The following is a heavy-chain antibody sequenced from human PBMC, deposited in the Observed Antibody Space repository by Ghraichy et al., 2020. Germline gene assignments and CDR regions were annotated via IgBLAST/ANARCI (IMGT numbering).Heavy chain of an antibody. CDR1: GFTFNSYS. V-gene: IGHV3-48*02. CDR2: ISESGTSK. J-gene: IGHJ4*02. Sequence: GGSLRLSCAASGFTFNSYSMTWVRQGPGKGLEWVSEISESGTSKQYADSVKGRFTVSRDNDKNSLYLLMNSLRDDDTAVYYGTKMADFGDFRSRDYWGQGVLVTVSS. CDR3: TKMADFGDFRSRDY. D-gene: IGHD4-17*01.